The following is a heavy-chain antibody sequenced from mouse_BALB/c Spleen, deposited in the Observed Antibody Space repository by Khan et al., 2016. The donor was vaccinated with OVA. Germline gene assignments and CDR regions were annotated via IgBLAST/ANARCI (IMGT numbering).Heavy chain of an antibody. Sequence: QVQLQQSGAELARPGASVKMSCKASGYIFTSYMMHWVKQRPGQGLEWIGDTNPSSGYNNYNQKFKDKATLTADKSSSTAYMQLSSLTSEDSAVYYCTRGGYGSFGYWGQGTLVTVSA. D-gene: IGHD1-1*01. CDR1: GYIFTSYM. CDR2: TNPSSGYN. J-gene: IGHJ3*01. V-gene: IGHV1-4*01. CDR3: TRGGYGSFGY.